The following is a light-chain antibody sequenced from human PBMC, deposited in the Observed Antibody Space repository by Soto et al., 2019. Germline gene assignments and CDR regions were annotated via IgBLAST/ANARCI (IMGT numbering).Light chain of an antibody. CDR3: QQRSNWPPLT. CDR1: QSVSSY. CDR2: DAS. V-gene: IGKV3-11*01. Sequence: EIVLTQSPATLSLSPGERATLSCRASQSVSSYLAWYQQKPGQAPRLLIYDASNRATGIPARFSGSGSGTDFTLTFSSLEPEDFAIYYCQQRSNWPPLTFGGGTWVEIK. J-gene: IGKJ4*01.